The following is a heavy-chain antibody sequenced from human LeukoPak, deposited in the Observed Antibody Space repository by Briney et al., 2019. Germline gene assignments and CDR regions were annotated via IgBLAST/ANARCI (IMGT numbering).Heavy chain of an antibody. V-gene: IGHV4-4*07. D-gene: IGHD1/OR15-1a*01. Sequence: PSETLSLTCTVSGGHISSYYWSWIRQPAPKGLAWIGRIYTSGITNYNPSLKSRVTMSVDTSKNQFSLKLSSVTAADTAVYYCARDSPWATRKYYYMDVWGKGTTVTVSS. J-gene: IGHJ6*03. CDR3: ARDSPWATRKYYYMDV. CDR2: IYTSGIT. CDR1: GGHISSYY.